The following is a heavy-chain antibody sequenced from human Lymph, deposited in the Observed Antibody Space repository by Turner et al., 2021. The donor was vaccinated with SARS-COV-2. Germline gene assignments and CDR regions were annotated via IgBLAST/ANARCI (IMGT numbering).Heavy chain of an antibody. Sequence: QVQLVQSGAEVKKPGASVKVSCKASGYTFTSDDSNWVRQATGQGLEWMGWMNPNSGNTGYAQKFQGRVTKTRNISISTAYMELSTLRSEDTAVYYCARGRYSGGGMDVWGQGTTVTVSS. CDR2: MNPNSGNT. V-gene: IGHV1-8*01. CDR3: ARGRYSGGGMDV. D-gene: IGHD1-26*01. CDR1: GYTFTSDD. J-gene: IGHJ6*02.